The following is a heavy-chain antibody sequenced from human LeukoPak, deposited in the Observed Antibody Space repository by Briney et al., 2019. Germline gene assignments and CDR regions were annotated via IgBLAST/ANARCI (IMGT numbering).Heavy chain of an antibody. V-gene: IGHV3-7*04. Sequence: PGGSLRLSCVASGFPFSSYWMTWVCQAPGKGLEWVANIKQDGSKKSYVDSVKGRFTISRDNAKNSLYLQMNSLRAEDTAIYYCTRVGYIDEGIDYWGRGTLVTVSS. CDR3: TRVGYIDEGIDY. J-gene: IGHJ4*02. CDR2: IKQDGSKK. D-gene: IGHD5-24*01. CDR1: GFPFSSYW.